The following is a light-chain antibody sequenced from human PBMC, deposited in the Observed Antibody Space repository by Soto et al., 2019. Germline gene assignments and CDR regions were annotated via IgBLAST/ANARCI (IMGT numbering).Light chain of an antibody. CDR3: AAWDDSLGGYV. Sequence: QSVLTQPPSASATPGQRVTISCSGSNSNIGTNTVNWYQQLPGTAPRLLIYTNNQRPSGVPQRFSGSKTGTSASLAIGGLQSEDGADYYCAAWDDSLGGYVFGTGTKVTVL. J-gene: IGLJ1*01. V-gene: IGLV1-44*01. CDR1: NSNIGTNT. CDR2: TNN.